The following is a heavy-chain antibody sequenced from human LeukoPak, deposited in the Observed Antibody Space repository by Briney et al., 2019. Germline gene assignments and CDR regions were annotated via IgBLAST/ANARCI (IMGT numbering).Heavy chain of an antibody. V-gene: IGHV4-59*08. CDR1: GGSTSGHY. CDR3: ARGTLTTSMKAFDI. Sequence: SETLSLTCTVSGGSTSGHYWSWSRQPPGKGLEWIGYIYYSGSANYNPSLKSRATISVDTSKNQFSLRLSSVTAADTAVYYRARGTLTTSMKAFDIWGQGTMVTVSS. D-gene: IGHD4-17*01. CDR2: IYYSGSA. J-gene: IGHJ3*02.